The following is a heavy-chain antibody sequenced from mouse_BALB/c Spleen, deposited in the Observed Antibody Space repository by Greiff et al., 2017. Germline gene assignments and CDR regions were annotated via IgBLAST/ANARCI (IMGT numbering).Heavy chain of an antibody. V-gene: IGHV1-26*01. CDR3: ARDPIYYYGSDYFDY. CDR1: GYSFTGYY. J-gene: IGHJ2*01. D-gene: IGHD1-1*01. Sequence: EVQLQQSGPELVKPGASVKISCKASGYSFTGYYMHWVKQSHVKSLEWIGRINPYNGATSYNQNFKDKASLTVDKSSSTAYMELHSLTSEDSAVYYCARDPIYYYGSDYFDYWGQGTTLTVSS. CDR2: INPYNGAT.